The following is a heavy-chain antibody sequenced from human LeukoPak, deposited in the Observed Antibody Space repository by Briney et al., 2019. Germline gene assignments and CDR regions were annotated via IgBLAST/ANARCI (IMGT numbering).Heavy chain of an antibody. V-gene: IGHV4-39*07. CDR2: IYYSGST. CDR3: ARGRWELLRDDWFDP. J-gene: IGHJ5*02. Sequence: SETLSLTCTVSGGSISSSSYYWGWIRQPPGKGLEWLGCIYYSGSTYYNPSLKSRVTISVDTSKNQFSLKLSSVTAADTAVYYCARGRWELLRDDWFDPWGQGTLVTVSS. CDR1: GGSISSSSYY. D-gene: IGHD1-26*01.